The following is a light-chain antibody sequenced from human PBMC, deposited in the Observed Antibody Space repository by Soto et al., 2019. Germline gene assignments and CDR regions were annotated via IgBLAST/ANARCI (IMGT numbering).Light chain of an antibody. CDR1: SSDVGGYNH. Sequence: QSALTQPASVSGSPGQSITISCTGTSSDVGGYNHVAWYQQYPGKAPKLLVAGNRPSGVPDRFSVSKSGASASLAITGLQAEDEADYYCQSYDSSLSRRWVFGGGTKVTVL. J-gene: IGLJ3*02. CDR2: G. V-gene: IGLV2-14*01. CDR3: QSYDSSLSRRWV.